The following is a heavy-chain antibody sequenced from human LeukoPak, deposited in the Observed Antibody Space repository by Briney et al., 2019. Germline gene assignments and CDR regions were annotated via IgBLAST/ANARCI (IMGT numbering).Heavy chain of an antibody. CDR1: GFIFDDYA. CDR3: AKGYSYAYKYYFDY. J-gene: IGHJ4*02. V-gene: IGHV3-9*03. CDR2: ISWNSGSI. D-gene: IGHD5-18*01. Sequence: GGSLRLSCAASGFIFDDYAMHWVRQAPGKGLEWVSDISWNSGSIGYADSVKGRFTISRDNAKNSLYLQMNSLRAEDMALYYCAKGYSYAYKYYFDYWGQGTLVTVSS.